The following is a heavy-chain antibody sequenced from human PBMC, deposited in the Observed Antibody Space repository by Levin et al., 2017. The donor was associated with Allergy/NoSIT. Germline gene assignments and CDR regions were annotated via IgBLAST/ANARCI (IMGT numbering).Heavy chain of an antibody. CDR3: ARDLRYYDNGGHYWGEFDC. CDR2: ISGTSTI. V-gene: IGHV3-48*01. Sequence: LTGGSLRLSCAASGFTFSTYSMNWVRQAPGKGLEWVSYISGTSTIYYADSVKGRFTISRDNARNSMYLQMNSLRAEDTAVYYCARDLRYYDNGGHYWGEFDCWGQGTLVTVSS. D-gene: IGHD3-22*01. CDR1: GFTFSTYS. J-gene: IGHJ4*02.